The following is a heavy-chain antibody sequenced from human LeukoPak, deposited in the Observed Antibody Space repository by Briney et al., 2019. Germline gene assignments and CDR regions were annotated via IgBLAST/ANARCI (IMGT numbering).Heavy chain of an antibody. CDR2: IYTSGST. V-gene: IGHV4-61*02. CDR3: ARGERQYQLLWDFYYYYMDG. J-gene: IGHJ6*03. CDR1: GGSISSGSYY. D-gene: IGHD2-2*01. Sequence: NPSQTLSLTCTVSGGSISSGSYYWSWIRQPAGKGLEWIGRIYTSGSTNYNPSLKNRVTISVDTSKNQFSLKLSSVTAADTAVYYCARGERQYQLLWDFYYYYMDGWGKGTTVTVSS.